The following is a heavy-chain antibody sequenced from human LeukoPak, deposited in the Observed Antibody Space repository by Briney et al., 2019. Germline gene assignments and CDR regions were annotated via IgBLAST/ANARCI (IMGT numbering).Heavy chain of an antibody. Sequence: PGGSLRLSCAASGFTFSSYAMSWVRQAPGKGLEWVAAISGSGGSTYYADSAKGRFTISRDNSKNTLSLQMNSLRAEATAVYYLANLAVVVQNKVRENDYWGQGTLVPVPP. J-gene: IGHJ4*02. CDR2: ISGSGGST. CDR1: GFTFSSYA. D-gene: IGHD3-22*01. CDR3: ANLAVVVQNKVRENDY. V-gene: IGHV3-23*01.